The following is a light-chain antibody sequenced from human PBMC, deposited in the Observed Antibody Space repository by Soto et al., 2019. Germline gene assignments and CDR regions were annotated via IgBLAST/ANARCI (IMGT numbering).Light chain of an antibody. Sequence: DIQMTQSPSTVSAYVGDRVTITSRASQAIDSWLAWYQQKPGEAPKLLIFTGSLLHSGVPPRFSGSGSGTDFTLTINSLQPEDFATYYCQQTLSFPPTFGQGTKVEIK. V-gene: IGKV1-12*01. CDR3: QQTLSFPPT. CDR2: TGS. J-gene: IGKJ1*01. CDR1: QAIDSW.